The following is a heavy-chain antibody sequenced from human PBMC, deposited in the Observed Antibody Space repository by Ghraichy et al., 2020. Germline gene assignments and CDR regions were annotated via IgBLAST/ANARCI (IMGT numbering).Heavy chain of an antibody. CDR2: ISGSGGDT. CDR1: GFTFSSSA. Sequence: GSLRLSCAASGFTFSSSAMNWVRQAPGKGLEWVSVISGSGGDTYYADSVKGRFTISRDNSKNTLNLQMDSLRAEDTAVYYCAKGCGVDCYPPDYWGQGTLVTVSS. J-gene: IGHJ4*02. V-gene: IGHV3-23*01. D-gene: IGHD2-21*01. CDR3: AKGCGVDCYPPDY.